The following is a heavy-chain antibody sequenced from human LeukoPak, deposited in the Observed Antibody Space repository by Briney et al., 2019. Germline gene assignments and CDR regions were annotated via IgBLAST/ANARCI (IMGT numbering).Heavy chain of an antibody. CDR2: ISGSGGST. V-gene: IGHV3-23*01. CDR1: GFPFRSYA. J-gene: IGHJ6*03. D-gene: IGHD3-16*01. CDR3: AKGYVNLYYYYMDV. Sequence: ESLRLSCAASGFPFRSYAMSGVRQAPGKGVEGVSAISGSGGSTYYEDSVKGRFTISRDNSKNTLYLQMNSLRAEDTAVYYCAKGYVNLYYYYMDVWGKGTTVTVSS.